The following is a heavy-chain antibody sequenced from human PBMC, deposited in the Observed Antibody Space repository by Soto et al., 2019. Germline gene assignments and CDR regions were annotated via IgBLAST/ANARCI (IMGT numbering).Heavy chain of an antibody. CDR1: GVSISSDNW. J-gene: IGHJ4*02. V-gene: IGHV4-4*02. CDR3: ARDQGSHPAD. D-gene: IGHD6-13*01. Sequence: QVQLQESGPGLVRPSGTVSLTCAVSGVSISSDNWWSWVRQPPGKALEWIGEIHHSGSTKYNPSLKSRVTMSVVPSKNLFSLTLNSVTAADTAFYYSARDQGSHPADWGQGTRVSVSS. CDR2: IHHSGST.